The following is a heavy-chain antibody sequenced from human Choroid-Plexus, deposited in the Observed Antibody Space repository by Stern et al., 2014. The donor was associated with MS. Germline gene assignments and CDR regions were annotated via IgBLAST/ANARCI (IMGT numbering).Heavy chain of an antibody. CDR2: VSYDGSNK. CDR1: GFTLGSCA. Sequence: QVQLVQSGGGVVQPGRSLRLSCVASGFTLGSCAMHWVRQAPGKGLEWGAGVSYDGSNKYYADSVKGRFTISRDNSQNTLYMQMSSLRPEDTAVYYCAKDRQYLTYFFDHWGQGSLVTVSS. V-gene: IGHV3-30*18. CDR3: AKDRQYLTYFFDH. D-gene: IGHD2/OR15-2a*01. J-gene: IGHJ5*02.